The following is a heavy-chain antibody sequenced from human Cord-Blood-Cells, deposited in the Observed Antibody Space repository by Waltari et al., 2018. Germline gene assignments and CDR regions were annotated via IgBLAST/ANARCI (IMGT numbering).Heavy chain of an antibody. Sequence: EVQLVESGGGLVQPGGSLRLSCAASGFTFSSYWMSWVRQAPGKGLEWVANIKQDGSEKYYVGSVKGRFTISRDNAKNSLYLQMNSLRAEDTAVYYCARGGKTSIAARPGAFDIWGQGTMVTVSS. V-gene: IGHV3-7*01. CDR1: GFTFSSYW. CDR3: ARGGKTSIAARPGAFDI. J-gene: IGHJ3*02. D-gene: IGHD6-6*01. CDR2: IKQDGSEK.